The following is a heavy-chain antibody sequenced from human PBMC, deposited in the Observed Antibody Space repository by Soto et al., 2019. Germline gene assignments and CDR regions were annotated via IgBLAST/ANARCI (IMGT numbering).Heavy chain of an antibody. Sequence: ASVKVSCKVSGYTFTELSMHWVRQAPGKGLEWMGGFDPDDGETIYAQKFQGRVTMTEDTSTDTAYMELSSLRSDDTAVYYCAPQKTLYAFDVWGQGTMVTVSS. CDR1: GYTFTELS. V-gene: IGHV1-24*01. CDR2: FDPDDGET. J-gene: IGHJ3*01. CDR3: APQKTLYAFDV.